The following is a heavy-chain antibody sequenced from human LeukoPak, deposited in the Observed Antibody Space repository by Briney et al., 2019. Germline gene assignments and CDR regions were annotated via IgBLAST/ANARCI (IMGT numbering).Heavy chain of an antibody. D-gene: IGHD3-3*01. V-gene: IGHV3-23*01. J-gene: IGHJ4*02. CDR2: ISGSGGST. CDR3: AKDYDFWSGFLNYLDY. Sequence: GGSLRLSCAASGFTFSSYAMNWVRQAPGKGLEWVTAISGSGGSTYYADSVKGRFTISRDNSKNTLYLQMNSLRAEDTAVYYCAKDYDFWSGFLNYLDYWGQGTLVTVSS. CDR1: GFTFSSYA.